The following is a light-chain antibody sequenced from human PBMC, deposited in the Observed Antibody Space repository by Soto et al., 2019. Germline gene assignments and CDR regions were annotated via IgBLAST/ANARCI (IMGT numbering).Light chain of an antibody. CDR2: EVS. V-gene: IGLV2-23*02. CDR3: CSHAGSNTYVV. Sequence: QSALTQPASVSGSPGQSITISCTGTSSDVGNYNLVSWYQHHPGTAPKLMISEVSNRPSGVSNRFSGSKSGNTASLTISGLQAEDEADYYCCSHAGSNTYVVFGGGTKLTVL. CDR1: SSDVGNYNL. J-gene: IGLJ2*01.